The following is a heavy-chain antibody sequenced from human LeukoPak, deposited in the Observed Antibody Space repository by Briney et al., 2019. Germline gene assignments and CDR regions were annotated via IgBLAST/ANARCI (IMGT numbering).Heavy chain of an antibody. CDR3: AKVAPITALVHYYFDY. J-gene: IGHJ4*02. CDR1: SASISCDC. V-gene: IGHV3-23*01. Sequence: ETLSLTCTVSSASISCDCWTWVRQPPGKGLEWVSAISGSGGSTYYADSVKGRFTISRDNSKNTLYLQMNSLRAEDTAVYYCAKVAPITALVHYYFDYWGQGTLVTVSS. CDR2: ISGSGGST. D-gene: IGHD5-18*01.